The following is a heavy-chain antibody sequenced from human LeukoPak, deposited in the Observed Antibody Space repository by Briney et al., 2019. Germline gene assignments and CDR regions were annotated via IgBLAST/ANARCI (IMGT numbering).Heavy chain of an antibody. CDR2: ISYDGSNK. D-gene: IGHD1-26*01. V-gene: IGHV3-30-3*01. CDR3: ARVVDSGSPVDY. Sequence: GGSLRLSCAASGFTFSSYAMHWVRQAPGKGLEWVAVISYDGSNKYYADSVKGRFTISRDNSKNTLYLQMNSLRAEDTAVYYCARVVDSGSPVDYRGQGTLVTVSS. CDR1: GFTFSSYA. J-gene: IGHJ4*02.